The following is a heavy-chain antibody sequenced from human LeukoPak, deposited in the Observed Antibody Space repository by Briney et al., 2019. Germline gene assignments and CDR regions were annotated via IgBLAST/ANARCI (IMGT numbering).Heavy chain of an antibody. CDR3: ARVKYNYYYMDV. CDR1: GFTFSGYE. V-gene: IGHV3-48*03. Sequence: GGSLRLSCAASGFTFSGYEMNWVRQAPGKGLEWVSYISSSGSTIYYADSVKGRFTISRDNAKNSLYLQMNSLRAEDTAVYYCARVKYNYYYMDVWGKGTTVTISS. CDR2: ISSSGSTI. J-gene: IGHJ6*03. D-gene: IGHD6-6*01.